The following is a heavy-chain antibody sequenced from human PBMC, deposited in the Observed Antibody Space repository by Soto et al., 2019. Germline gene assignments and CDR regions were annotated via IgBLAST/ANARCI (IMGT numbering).Heavy chain of an antibody. CDR2: IKQDGREK. J-gene: IGHJ6*02. CDR1: GFTFSSYW. Sequence: EVQLLESGGGLVQPGGSLRLSCAASGFTFSSYWMSWVRQAPGKGLEWVANIKQDGREKYYVDSVKGRFTISRDNAKNSLYLQMNSLRAEDTAVYYCARELGYCSSTSCANYYGMDVWGQGTTVTVSS. CDR3: ARELGYCSSTSCANYYGMDV. D-gene: IGHD2-2*01. V-gene: IGHV3-7*01.